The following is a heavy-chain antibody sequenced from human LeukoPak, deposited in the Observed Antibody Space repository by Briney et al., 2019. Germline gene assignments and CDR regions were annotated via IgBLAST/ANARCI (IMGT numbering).Heavy chain of an antibody. D-gene: IGHD1-26*01. Sequence: GESLKISYKASGYNFTNYWIGWVRQMSRKGLEWMGIIYPGDSDTKYGPSFQGQVTISADKSITTAYLQWSRLKASDSAIYYCAGRYTGDFSSDWYFDLWGRGTLVTVSS. CDR2: IYPGDSDT. V-gene: IGHV5-51*01. CDR3: AGRYTGDFSSDWYFDL. J-gene: IGHJ2*01. CDR1: GYNFTNYW.